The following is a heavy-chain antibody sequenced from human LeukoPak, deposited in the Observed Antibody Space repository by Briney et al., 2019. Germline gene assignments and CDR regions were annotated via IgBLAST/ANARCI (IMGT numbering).Heavy chain of an antibody. Sequence: SETLSLTCTVSGGSLSSSSYYWGWIRQPPGKGLEWVGSIYYSGSTYYNPSLKSRVTISVDTSKNQFSLKLSSVTAADTAVYYCARRVAAAANVYYYYYYMDVWGKGTTVTVSS. D-gene: IGHD6-13*01. CDR1: GGSLSSSSYY. J-gene: IGHJ6*03. V-gene: IGHV4-39*01. CDR3: ARRVAAAANVYYYYYYMDV. CDR2: IYYSGST.